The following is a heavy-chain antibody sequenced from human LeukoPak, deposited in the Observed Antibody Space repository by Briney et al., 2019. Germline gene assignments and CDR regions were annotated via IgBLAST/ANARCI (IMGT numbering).Heavy chain of an antibody. Sequence: GASVKVSCRASGYTFNDYYIQWVRQVAGQGLEWMGWISAQHGQTEYAPNSQDRVTMTTDTYTNTAYMELRSLRSDDTAVYYCAGSLGYCTSNVCYLKYWGQGTLVTVSS. CDR3: AGSLGYCTSNVCYLKY. CDR2: ISAQHGQT. CDR1: GYTFNDYY. J-gene: IGHJ4*02. V-gene: IGHV1-18*04. D-gene: IGHD2-8*01.